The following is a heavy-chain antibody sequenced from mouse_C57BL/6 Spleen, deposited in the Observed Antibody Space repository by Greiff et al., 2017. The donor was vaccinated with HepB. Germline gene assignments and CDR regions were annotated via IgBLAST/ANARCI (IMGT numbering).Heavy chain of an antibody. V-gene: IGHV5-17*01. CDR2: ISSGSSTI. D-gene: IGHD3-3*01. J-gene: IGHJ2*01. CDR1: GFTFRDYD. Sequence: EVPGVESGGGLVKPGGSLKLPCAASGFTFRDYDMHWVRQAPEKGLEWVAYISSGSSTIYYADTVKGRFTISRDNAKNTLFLQMTSLRSEDTAMYYCTRPAGTGYYFDYWGQGTTLTVSS. CDR3: TRPAGTGYYFDY.